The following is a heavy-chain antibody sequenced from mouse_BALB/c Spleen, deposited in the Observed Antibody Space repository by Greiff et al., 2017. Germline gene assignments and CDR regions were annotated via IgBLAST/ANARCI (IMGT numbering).Heavy chain of an antibody. V-gene: IGHV6-6*02. CDR1: GFTFSNYW. D-gene: IGHD1-1*01. J-gene: IGHJ3*01. Sequence: EVQVEESGGGLVQPGGSMKLSCVASGFTFSNYWMNWVRQSPEKGLEWVAEIRLKSNNYATHYAESVKGRFTISRDDSKSSVYLQMNNLRAEDTGIYYCTLYYYGSSFAYWGQGTLVTVSA. CDR2: IRLKSNNYAT. CDR3: TLYYYGSSFAY.